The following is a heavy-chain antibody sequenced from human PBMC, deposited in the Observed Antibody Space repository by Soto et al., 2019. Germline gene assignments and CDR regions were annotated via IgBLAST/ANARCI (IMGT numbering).Heavy chain of an antibody. J-gene: IGHJ4*02. CDR1: GYSFISYW. Sequence: PXESLKMSCKGSGYSFISYWIAWVRQMPGKGLEWMGIIYPCDSDTRYSPSFQGQVTIPADKSISTAYLQWRSLKASDTAMYYCARAKGYCSGGSCSQLLFDYWGQGTLVTVSS. CDR2: IYPCDSDT. V-gene: IGHV5-51*01. CDR3: ARAKGYCSGGSCSQLLFDY. D-gene: IGHD2-15*01.